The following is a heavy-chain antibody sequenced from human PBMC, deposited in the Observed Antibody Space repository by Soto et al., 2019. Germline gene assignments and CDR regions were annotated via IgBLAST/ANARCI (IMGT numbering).Heavy chain of an antibody. V-gene: IGHV3-21*01. J-gene: IGHJ4*02. CDR3: ARDPDAEYSGNYHTPRSLDS. CDR2: ISSSSKYI. Sequence: GRSLRLSCIGSGFTFRSYAMNWVRQAPGKGLEWVSSISSSSKYIYYTDSVKGRFTISRDNAKNSLYLQMNGLRAEDTALYYCARDPDAEYSGNYHTPRSLDSWGQGTQVTVSS. D-gene: IGHD1-26*01. CDR1: GFTFRSYA.